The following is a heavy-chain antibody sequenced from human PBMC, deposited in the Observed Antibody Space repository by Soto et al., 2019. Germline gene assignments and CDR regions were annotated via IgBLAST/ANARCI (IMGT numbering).Heavy chain of an antibody. CDR1: GGSISSGGYY. CDR3: ARSIDP. Sequence: QVQLQESGPGLVKPSQTLSLTCTVSGGSISSGGYYWSWIRQHPGKGLEWIGYIYYSGSTYYNPSPQGRXTISVDTSKTQFSRKLSSVPAADPAVYYCARSIDPWGQGTLVTVSS. J-gene: IGHJ5*02. CDR2: IYYSGST. V-gene: IGHV4-31*03.